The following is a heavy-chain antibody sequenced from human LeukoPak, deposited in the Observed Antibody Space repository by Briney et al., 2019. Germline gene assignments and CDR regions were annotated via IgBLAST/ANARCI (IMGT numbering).Heavy chain of an antibody. J-gene: IGHJ4*02. CDR1: GGSISSSSYY. CDR3: ARHFSPLPIVVVPAAIDY. V-gene: IGHV4-39*01. Sequence: SETLSLTCTVSGGSISSSSYYWSWIRQPPGKGLEWIGSIYYSGSTYYNPSLKSRVTISVDTSKNQFSLKLSSVTAADTAVYYCARHFSPLPIVVVPAAIDYWGQGTLVTVSS. D-gene: IGHD2-2*01. CDR2: IYYSGST.